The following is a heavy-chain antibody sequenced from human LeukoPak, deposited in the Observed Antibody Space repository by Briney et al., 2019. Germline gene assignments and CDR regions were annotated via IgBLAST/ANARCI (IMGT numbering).Heavy chain of an antibody. D-gene: IGHD4-4*01. V-gene: IGHV4-31*03. CDR3: ARRGYDYSNYALDY. CDR1: GGSISSGGYY. CDR2: IYYSGST. Sequence: PSETLSLTCTVSGGSISSGGYYWSWIRQHPGKGLEWIGYIYYSGSTYYNPSLKSRVTISVGTSKNQFSLKLSSVTAADTAVYYCARRGYDYSNYALDYWGQGTLVTVSS. J-gene: IGHJ4*02.